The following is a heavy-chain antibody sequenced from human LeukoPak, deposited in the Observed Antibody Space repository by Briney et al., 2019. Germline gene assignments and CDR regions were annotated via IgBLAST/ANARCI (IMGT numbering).Heavy chain of an antibody. CDR3: ARGDFWSGSWSGDAFDI. CDR1: GSSMNNGDDL. V-gene: IGHV4-30-4*01. J-gene: IGHJ3*02. CDR2: IHYSGST. Sequence: SQTLSLTCTVSGSSMNNGDDLWSWSRQPPGKGLEWIGNIHYSGSTFYNPSLKSRLNLAVDTSKNQFSLSLSFVSDADTAVYYCARGDFWSGSWSGDAFDIWGQGTMVTVSS. D-gene: IGHD3-3*01.